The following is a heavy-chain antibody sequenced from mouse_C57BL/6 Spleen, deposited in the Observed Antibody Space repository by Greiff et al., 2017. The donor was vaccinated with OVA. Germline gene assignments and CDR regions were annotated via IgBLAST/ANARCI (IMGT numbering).Heavy chain of an antibody. Sequence: EVKVEESGGGLVKPGGSLKLSCAASGFTFSDYGMHWVRQAPEKGLEWVAYISSGSSTIYYSATVKGRFTISRENAKNTLFLQMTRMRAEETAMYYGARDYFDYWGQGTTLTVSS. J-gene: IGHJ2*01. CDR1: GFTFSDYG. CDR2: ISSGSSTI. CDR3: ARDYFDY. V-gene: IGHV5-17*01.